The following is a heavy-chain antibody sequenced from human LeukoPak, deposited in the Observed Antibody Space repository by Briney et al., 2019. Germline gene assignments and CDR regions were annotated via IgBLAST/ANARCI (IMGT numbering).Heavy chain of an antibody. D-gene: IGHD3-9*01. V-gene: IGHV4-31*03. CDR3: ARVTGSLYNWFDP. J-gene: IGHJ5*02. Sequence: SQTLSLTCTVSGGSISSGGYYWSWIRQHPGKGLEWIGYIYYSGSTYYNPSLKSRVTISVDTSKNQFSLKLSSVTAANTAVYYCARVTGSLYNWFDPWGQGTLVTVSS. CDR1: GGSISSGGYY. CDR2: IYYSGST.